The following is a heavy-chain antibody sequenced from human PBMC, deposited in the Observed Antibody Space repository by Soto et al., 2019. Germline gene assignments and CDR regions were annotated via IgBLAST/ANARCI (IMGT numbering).Heavy chain of an antibody. Sequence: SETLSLTCTVSGGSISSGGYYWSWIRQHPGKGLEWIGYIYYSGSTYYNPSLKSRVTISVDTSKNQFSLKLSSVTAADTAVYYCARSLGRDGYNYQSVAFDIWGQGTMVTVSS. CDR2: IYYSGST. J-gene: IGHJ3*02. V-gene: IGHV4-31*03. CDR3: ARSLGRDGYNYQSVAFDI. D-gene: IGHD5-12*01. CDR1: GGSISSGGYY.